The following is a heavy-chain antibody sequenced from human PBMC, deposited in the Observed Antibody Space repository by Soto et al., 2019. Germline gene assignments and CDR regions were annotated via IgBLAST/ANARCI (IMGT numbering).Heavy chain of an antibody. CDR3: ANPREGYVDY. V-gene: IGHV3-23*01. CDR2: ISGSGGST. Sequence: EVQLLESGGGLVQPGGSLRLSCAASGFTFSSYAMSWVRQARGKGLEWVSAISGSGGSTYYADSVKGRFTISRDNSKNTLYLQMISLRAEDTAVYYCANPREGYVDYWGQGTLVTVSS. J-gene: IGHJ4*02. CDR1: GFTFSSYA. D-gene: IGHD3-16*01.